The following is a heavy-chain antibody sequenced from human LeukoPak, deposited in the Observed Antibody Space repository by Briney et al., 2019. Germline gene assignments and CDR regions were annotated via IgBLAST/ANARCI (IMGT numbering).Heavy chain of an antibody. J-gene: IGHJ4*02. Sequence: GGSLRLSCAASGFTFSSYAMSWVRQAPGKGLEWVSAISGSGGSTYYADSVKGRFTTSRDNSKNTLYLQMNSLRAEDTAVYYCAKGEMATILASYWGQGTLVTVSS. CDR1: GFTFSSYA. D-gene: IGHD5-24*01. CDR3: AKGEMATILASY. V-gene: IGHV3-23*01. CDR2: ISGSGGST.